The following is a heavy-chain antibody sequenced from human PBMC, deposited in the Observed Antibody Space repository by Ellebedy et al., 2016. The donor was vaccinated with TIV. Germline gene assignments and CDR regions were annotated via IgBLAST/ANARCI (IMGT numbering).Heavy chain of an antibody. V-gene: IGHV3-13*01. CDR3: ARASAGLDY. CDR1: GFTFSSHE. CDR2: IGSAGDT. D-gene: IGHD6-13*01. Sequence: PGGSLRLSFAASGFTFSSHEMHWVRKGTGKGLEWVSAIGSAGDTSYSGSVKGRFTISRENGKNSVYLQMNSLRAEDTAVYYCARASAGLDYWGQGTLVTVSS. J-gene: IGHJ4*02.